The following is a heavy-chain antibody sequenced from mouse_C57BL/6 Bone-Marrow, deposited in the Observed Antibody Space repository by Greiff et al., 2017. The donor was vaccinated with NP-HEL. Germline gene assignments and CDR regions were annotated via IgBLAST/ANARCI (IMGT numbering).Heavy chain of an antibody. CDR1: GYTFTSYW. CDR2: IDPSDSYT. D-gene: IGHD1-1*01. Sequence: VQLQQPGAELVMPGASVKLSCKASGYTFTSYWMHWVKQRPGQGLEWIGEIDPSDSYTNYNQKFKGKSTLTVDISSSTAYMQLSSLTSEDSAVYYCAIGDYYGSCYGYWGQGTTLTVSS. CDR3: AIGDYYGSCYGY. V-gene: IGHV1-69*01. J-gene: IGHJ2*01.